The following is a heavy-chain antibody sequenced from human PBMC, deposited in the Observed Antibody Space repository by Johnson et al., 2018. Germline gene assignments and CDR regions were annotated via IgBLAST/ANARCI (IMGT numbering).Heavy chain of an antibody. CDR1: GFTFTSSA. CDR2: IVVGSGNT. V-gene: IGHV1-58*01. CDR3: AAPPSGGLGWDDAFDI. J-gene: IGHJ3*02. D-gene: IGHD3-10*01. Sequence: QLVESGPEVKKPGTSVKVSCKASGFTFTSSAVQWVRQARGQRLEWIGWIVVGSGNTNYAQKFQERVTITREMSTSTAYMELSSLRSEDTAVYYCAAPPSGGLGWDDAFDIWGQGTMVTVPS.